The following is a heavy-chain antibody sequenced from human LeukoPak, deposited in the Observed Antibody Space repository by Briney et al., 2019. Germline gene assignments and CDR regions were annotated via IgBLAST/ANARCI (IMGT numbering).Heavy chain of an antibody. J-gene: IGHJ4*02. CDR2: ISSNGGST. CDR1: GFTFSSYA. V-gene: IGHV3-64*01. Sequence: GGSLRLSCAASGFTFSSYAMHWVRQAPGKGLEYVSAISSNGGSTYYANSVKGRFTISRDNSKNTLYLQMGSLRAEDMAVYYCARQGLWFGETPDYWGQGILVTVSS. CDR3: ARQGLWFGETPDY. D-gene: IGHD3-10*01.